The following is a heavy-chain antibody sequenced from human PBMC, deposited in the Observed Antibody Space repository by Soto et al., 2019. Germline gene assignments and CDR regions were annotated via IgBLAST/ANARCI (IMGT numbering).Heavy chain of an antibody. CDR1: GYSFNSYW. V-gene: IGHV5-51*01. CDR2: VHPGNSDI. J-gene: IGHJ3*02. CDR3: ARRTVVYAFDI. Sequence: LKISCKASGYSFNSYWIGWVRQMPGKGLEWMGIVHPGNSDIRYSPSFQGQVTVSVDRSIRTAYLQWSSLKASDTAMYYCARRTVVYAFDIWGQGTMVTVSS. D-gene: IGHD2-15*01.